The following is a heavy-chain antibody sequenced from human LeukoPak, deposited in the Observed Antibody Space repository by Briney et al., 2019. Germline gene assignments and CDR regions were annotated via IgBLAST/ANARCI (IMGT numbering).Heavy chain of an antibody. J-gene: IGHJ4*02. CDR3: AKRYYDNSGWFDY. V-gene: IGHV3-23*01. CDR2: XSAPSSGGT. D-gene: IGHD3-22*01. CDR1: GFTFSTYA. Sequence: GGSLRLSCAASGFTFSTYAMSWVRQAPGKGLEWVSAXSAPSSGGTYYADSVKGRFTISRDNSKNTLYLQMNSLRAEDTAVYYCAKRYYDNSGWFDYWGQGTLVTVSS.